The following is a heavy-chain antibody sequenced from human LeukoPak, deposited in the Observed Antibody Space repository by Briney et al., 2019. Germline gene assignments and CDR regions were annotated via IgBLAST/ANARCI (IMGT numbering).Heavy chain of an antibody. V-gene: IGHV1-69*05. Sequence: ASVKVSCKASGGTFSSYAISWVRQAPGQGLEWMGGIIPIFGTANYAQKFQGRVTITTDESTSTAYMELSSLRSEDTAVYYCARTIVVVPAAIWDAFDIWGQGTMVTVSS. D-gene: IGHD2-2*01. J-gene: IGHJ3*02. CDR1: GGTFSSYA. CDR3: ARTIVVVPAAIWDAFDI. CDR2: IIPIFGTA.